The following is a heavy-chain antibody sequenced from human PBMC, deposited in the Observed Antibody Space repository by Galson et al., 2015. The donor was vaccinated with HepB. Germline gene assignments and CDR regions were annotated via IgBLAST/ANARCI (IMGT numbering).Heavy chain of an antibody. Sequence: SLRLSCAASGFTFGDYAMSWFRQAPGKGLEWVGFIRSKAYGGTTEYAASVKGRFTISRDDSKSIAYLQMNSLKTEDTAVYYCTRDLGWLWFGELLDYWGQGTLVTVSS. D-gene: IGHD3-10*01. J-gene: IGHJ4*02. CDR2: IRSKAYGGTT. V-gene: IGHV3-49*03. CDR1: GFTFGDYA. CDR3: TRDLGWLWFGELLDY.